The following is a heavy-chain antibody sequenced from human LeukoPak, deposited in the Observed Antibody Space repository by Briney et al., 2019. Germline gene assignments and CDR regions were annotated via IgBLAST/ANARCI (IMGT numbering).Heavy chain of an antibody. Sequence: GASVKVSCKASGYTFTGYYMHWVRQAPGQGLEWMGWINPNSGGTNYAQKFQGRVTMTRDTSISTAYMELSSLRSEDTAVYYCATEVCSGGSCYADYWGQGTLVTVSS. J-gene: IGHJ4*02. D-gene: IGHD2-15*01. CDR2: INPNSGGT. V-gene: IGHV1-2*02. CDR3: ATEVCSGGSCYADY. CDR1: GYTFTGYY.